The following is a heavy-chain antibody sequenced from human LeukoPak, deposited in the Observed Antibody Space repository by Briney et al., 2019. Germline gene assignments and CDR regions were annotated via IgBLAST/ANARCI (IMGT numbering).Heavy chain of an antibody. J-gene: IGHJ4*02. CDR2: MNSGGSST. D-gene: IGHD1-7*01. CDR3: ARDVDWNYDL. V-gene: IGHV3-74*01. CDR1: GFTFRSYW. Sequence: GGSLRLSCAAAGFTFRSYWMDWVRQAPGEGLGWVSRMNSGGSSTNYADSVKGRFTISRDNAKNALYLQMNTLRAEDTAVYYCARDVDWNYDLWGQGTVVRVSS.